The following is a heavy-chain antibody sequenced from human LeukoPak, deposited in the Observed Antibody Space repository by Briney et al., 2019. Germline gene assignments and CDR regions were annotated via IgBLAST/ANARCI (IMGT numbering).Heavy chain of an antibody. V-gene: IGHV4-59*01. CDR3: ARCAYSGHNDY. Sequence: SETVSLTCTVSGGSISSYYWSWIRQPPGKGLEWIGYIYYSGSTNYNPSLKSRVTISVDTSKNQFSLKLSSVSAADTAVYYCARCAYSGHNDYWGQGTVVTVSS. J-gene: IGHJ4*02. D-gene: IGHD5-12*01. CDR1: GGSISSYY. CDR2: IYYSGST.